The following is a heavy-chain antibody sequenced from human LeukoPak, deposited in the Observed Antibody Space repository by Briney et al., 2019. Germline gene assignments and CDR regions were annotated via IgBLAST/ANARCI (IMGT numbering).Heavy chain of an antibody. CDR3: ARDGSGSYYVSYFDY. CDR2: ISYDGSNK. CDR1: GFTFSSYA. D-gene: IGHD1-26*01. Sequence: GGSLRLSCAASGFTFSSYAMYWVRQAPGKGLEWVAVISYDGSNKYYADSVKGRFTISRDNSKNTLYLQMNSLRAEDTAVYYCARDGSGSYYVSYFDYWGQGTLVTVSS. V-gene: IGHV3-30-3*01. J-gene: IGHJ4*02.